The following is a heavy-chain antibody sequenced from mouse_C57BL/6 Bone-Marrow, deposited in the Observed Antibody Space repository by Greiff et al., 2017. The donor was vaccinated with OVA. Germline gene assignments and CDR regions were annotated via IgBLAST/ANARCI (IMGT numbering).Heavy chain of an antibody. J-gene: IGHJ3*01. V-gene: IGHV1-64*01. CDR3: ARSSYCGSSYGAWFAY. CDR2: IHPNSGST. Sequence: QVQLQQPGAELVKPGASVKLSCTASGYTFTSYWMHWVKQRPGQGLEWIGMIHPNSGSTNYNEKFKSKATLTVDKSSSTAYMQLSSLTSEDSAVDYCARSSYCGSSYGAWFAYWGQGTLVTVSA. D-gene: IGHD1-1*01. CDR1: GYTFTSYW.